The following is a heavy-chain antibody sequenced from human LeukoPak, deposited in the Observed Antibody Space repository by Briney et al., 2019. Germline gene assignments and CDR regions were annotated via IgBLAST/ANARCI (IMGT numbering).Heavy chain of an antibody. J-gene: IGHJ4*02. Sequence: PGGSLRLSCAASEFTFSSYGMHWVRQAPGKGLEWVAFIRYDGSNKYYADSVKGRFTISRDISKHTLYLQMNSLRAEDTAVYYCAKETKDYYGSGSFLSRDHFISRWGQGTLVTVSS. D-gene: IGHD3-10*01. V-gene: IGHV3-30*02. CDR2: IRYDGSNK. CDR1: EFTFSSYG. CDR3: AKETKDYYGSGSFLSRDHFISR.